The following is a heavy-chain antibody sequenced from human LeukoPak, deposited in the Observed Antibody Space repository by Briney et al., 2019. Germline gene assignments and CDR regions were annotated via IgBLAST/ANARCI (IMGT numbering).Heavy chain of an antibody. D-gene: IGHD6-13*01. J-gene: IGHJ4*02. Sequence: ASETLSLTCAVYGGSFSGYYWSWIRQPPGKGLEWIGEINHSGSTNYNPSLKSRVTISVDTSKNQFSLKLSSVTAADTAVYYCARDLVVAAAGIWEGTFDYWGQGTLVTVSS. CDR3: ARDLVVAAAGIWEGTFDY. CDR2: INHSGST. V-gene: IGHV4-34*01. CDR1: GGSFSGYY.